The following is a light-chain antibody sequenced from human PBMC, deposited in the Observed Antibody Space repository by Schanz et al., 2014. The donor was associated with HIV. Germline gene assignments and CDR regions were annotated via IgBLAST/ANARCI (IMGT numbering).Light chain of an antibody. CDR2: DAS. Sequence: EIVMTQSPATLSLSPGERATVSCRASQSVSSNLAWYQQKLGQAPRLLIYDASTRATGIPARFSGRGSGTEFTLTISSLQSEDFAVYYCQQYDSPPWTFGQGTKVEVK. CDR3: QQYDSPPWT. CDR1: QSVSSN. V-gene: IGKV3-15*01. J-gene: IGKJ1*01.